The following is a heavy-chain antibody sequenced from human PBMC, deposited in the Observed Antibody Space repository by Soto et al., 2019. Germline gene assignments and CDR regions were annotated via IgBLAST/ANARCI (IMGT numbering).Heavy chain of an antibody. CDR3: ARAPAGYYYDSSGYYYNVAAFDI. J-gene: IGHJ3*02. V-gene: IGHV4-59*01. D-gene: IGHD3-22*01. CDR2: IYYSGST. CDR1: GGSIISYY. Sequence: SETLSLTCTVSGGSIISYYWSWIRQPPGKGLEWIGYIYYSGSTNYNPSLKSRVTISVDTSKNQFSLKLSSVTAADTAVYYCARAPAGYYYDSSGYYYNVAAFDIWGQGTMVTVSS.